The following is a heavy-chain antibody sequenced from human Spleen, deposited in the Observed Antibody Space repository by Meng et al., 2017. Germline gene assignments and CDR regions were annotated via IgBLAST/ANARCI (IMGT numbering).Heavy chain of an antibody. V-gene: IGHV3-74*01. CDR3: SKDYTGSDDY. CDR2: IDSDGFTT. Sequence: EVQLLESGGGLVQPGGSLRLSCAASGFTFSNYAMNWVRQAPGKGLVWVSHIDSDGFTTSYADSVKGRFTISRDNAKSTLFLQMNSLRAEDTAVYYCSKDYTGSDDYWGQGTLVTVSS. CDR1: GFTFSNYA. D-gene: IGHD5-12*01. J-gene: IGHJ4*02.